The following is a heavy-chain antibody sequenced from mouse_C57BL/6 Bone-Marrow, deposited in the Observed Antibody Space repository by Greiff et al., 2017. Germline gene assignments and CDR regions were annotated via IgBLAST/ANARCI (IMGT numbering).Heavy chain of an antibody. D-gene: IGHD1-1*02. J-gene: IGHJ1*03. Sequence: VKLQQSGPELVKPGASVKLSCKASGYTFTSYDINWVKQRPGQGLEWIGWIYPRDGSTKYNEKFKGKATLTVDTSSSTAYMELHSLTSEDSAVYYCARFEFEGGSGDWYIDVWGKGTTVTVSS. CDR1: GYTFTSYD. CDR2: IYPRDGST. CDR3: ARFEFEGGSGDWYIDV. V-gene: IGHV1-85*01.